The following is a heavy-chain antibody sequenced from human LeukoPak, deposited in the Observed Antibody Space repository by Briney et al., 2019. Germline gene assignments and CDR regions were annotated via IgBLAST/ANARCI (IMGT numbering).Heavy chain of an antibody. CDR2: INHSGST. J-gene: IGHJ5*02. D-gene: IGHD3-3*01. CDR1: GGSFSGYY. V-gene: IGHV4-34*01. Sequence: SETLSLTCAVYGGSFSGYYWSWIRQPPGKGLEWIGEINHSGSTNYNPSLKSRVTISVDTSKNQFSLKLSSVTAADTAVYYCARGPVNKLRFLEWLSGGGFDPWGQGTLVTVSS. CDR3: ARGPVNKLRFLEWLSGGGFDP.